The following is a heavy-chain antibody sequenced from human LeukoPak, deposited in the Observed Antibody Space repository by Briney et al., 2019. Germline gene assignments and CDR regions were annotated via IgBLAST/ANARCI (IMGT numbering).Heavy chain of an antibody. CDR3: ARDQGSGYQSRGFDY. D-gene: IGHD5-12*01. J-gene: IGHJ4*02. CDR1: GFTFSSYS. CDR2: ISSSSSTI. Sequence: PGGSLRLSCAASGFTFSSYSMNWLRQAPGKGLEWVSYISSSSSTIYYADSVRGRFTISRDNAKNSLYLQMNSLRAEDTAVYYCARDQGSGYQSRGFDYWGQGTLVTVSS. V-gene: IGHV3-48*01.